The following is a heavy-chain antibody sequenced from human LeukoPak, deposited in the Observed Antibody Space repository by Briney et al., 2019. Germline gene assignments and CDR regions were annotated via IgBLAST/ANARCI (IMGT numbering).Heavy chain of an antibody. D-gene: IGHD4-17*01. Sequence: ASMKVSCKASGYTFTGYYMHWVRQAPGQGLEWMGWINPNSGGTNYAQKFQGRVTMTRDTSISTAYMELSRLRSDDTAVYYCARVSDDYGDYVNWFDPWGQGTLVTVSS. J-gene: IGHJ5*02. CDR3: ARVSDDYGDYVNWFDP. CDR1: GYTFTGYY. CDR2: INPNSGGT. V-gene: IGHV1-2*02.